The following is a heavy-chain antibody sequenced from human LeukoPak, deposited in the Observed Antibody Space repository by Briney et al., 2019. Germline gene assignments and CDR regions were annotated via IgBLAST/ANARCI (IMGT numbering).Heavy chain of an antibody. CDR2: ISSSSSYI. D-gene: IGHD2-21*02. CDR3: ARDCGGDCYDFDI. V-gene: IGHV3-21*01. CDR1: GFTFSSYS. Sequence: PGGSLRLSCAASGFTFSSYSMNWVRQAPGKGLEWVSSISSSSSYIYYADSVKGRFTISRDNAKNSLYLQMNSLRAEDTAVYYCARDCGGDCYDFDIWGQGTMVTVSS. J-gene: IGHJ3*02.